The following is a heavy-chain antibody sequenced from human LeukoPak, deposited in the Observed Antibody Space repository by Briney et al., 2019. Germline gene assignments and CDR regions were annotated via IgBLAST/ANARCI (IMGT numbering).Heavy chain of an antibody. CDR2: INPNSGGT. CDR3: ARGFSVYDTSGYDY. D-gene: IGHD3-22*01. V-gene: IGHV1-2*02. CDR1: GYTFTCYY. Sequence: ASVKVSCKASGYTFTCYYMHWVRQAPGQGREGMGWINPNSGGTNYAQKFQGRVTITTNASISTAYMELSRLRSENTAVYYCARGFSVYDTSGYDYWGPGTLVTVSS. J-gene: IGHJ4*02.